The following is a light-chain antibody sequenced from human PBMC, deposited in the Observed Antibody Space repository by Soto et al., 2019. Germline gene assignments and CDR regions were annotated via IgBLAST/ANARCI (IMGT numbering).Light chain of an antibody. J-gene: IGKJ2*01. CDR2: WAS. Sequence: DIVMTQSPDSLAVSLGERATINCKSSQSVLSSSNNKNYLAWYHQKTGQPPKLLIYWASTRESGVPDRFSGSGSGTDFTLTISSLRAEDVAVYYCQQYYGTPYTFGQGTKLEIK. CDR1: QSVLSSSNNKNY. V-gene: IGKV4-1*01. CDR3: QQYYGTPYT.